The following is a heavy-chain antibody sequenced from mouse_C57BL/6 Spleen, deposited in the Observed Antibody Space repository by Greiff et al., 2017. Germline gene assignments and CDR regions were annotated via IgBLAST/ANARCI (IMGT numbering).Heavy chain of an antibody. CDR1: GYAFTNYL. J-gene: IGHJ2*01. V-gene: IGHV1-54*01. Sequence: QVQLQQSGAELVRPGTSVKVSCKASGYAFTNYLIEWVKQRPGQGLEWIGVINPGGGGTNYNEQFKGKATLTADKSSSTAYMQLSRLTSEDSAVYFSARAKSNPLFDYWGQGTPLTVSS. CDR2: INPGGGGT. CDR3: ARAKSNPLFDY. D-gene: IGHD2-5*01.